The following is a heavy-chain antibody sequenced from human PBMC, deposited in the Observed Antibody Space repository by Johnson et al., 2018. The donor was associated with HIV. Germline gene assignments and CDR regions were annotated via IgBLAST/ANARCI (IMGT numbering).Heavy chain of an antibody. D-gene: IGHD7-27*01. Sequence: VQLVESGGGLVQPGGSLRLSCAASGFTFSSYAMSWVRQAPGKGLEWVSAISGSGGSTYYADSVKGRFTISRDNSKNTLYLQMKSLRAEDTAVYYCARVGTVRDAVDIWGQGTMVTVSS. V-gene: IGHV3-23*04. J-gene: IGHJ3*02. CDR1: GFTFSSYA. CDR3: ARVGTVRDAVDI. CDR2: ISGSGGST.